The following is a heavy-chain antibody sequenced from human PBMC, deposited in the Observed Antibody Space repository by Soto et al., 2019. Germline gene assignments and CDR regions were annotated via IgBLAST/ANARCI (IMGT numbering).Heavy chain of an antibody. CDR1: GYSISSGYY. CDR3: ARGGIAAAENWFDP. J-gene: IGHJ5*02. Sequence: SETLSLTCAVSGYSISSGYYWGWIRQPPGKGLEWIGSIYHSGSTYYNPSLKSRVTISVDTSKNQFSLKLSSVTAADTAVYYCARGGIAAAENWFDPWGQGTRVTVS. D-gene: IGHD6-13*01. CDR2: IYHSGST. V-gene: IGHV4-38-2*01.